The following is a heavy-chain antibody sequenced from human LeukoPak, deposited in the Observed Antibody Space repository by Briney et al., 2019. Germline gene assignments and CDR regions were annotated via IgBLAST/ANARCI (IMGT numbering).Heavy chain of an antibody. CDR1: GFTFSSYA. V-gene: IGHV3-23*01. Sequence: GGSLRLSCAASGFTFSSYAMSWVRQAPGKGLEWVSAISGSGGSTYYADSVKGRFTISRDNSKNTLYLQMSSLRAEDTAVYYCATDIYSSGPRGYWGQGTLVTVSS. D-gene: IGHD6-19*01. J-gene: IGHJ4*02. CDR3: ATDIYSSGPRGY. CDR2: ISGSGGST.